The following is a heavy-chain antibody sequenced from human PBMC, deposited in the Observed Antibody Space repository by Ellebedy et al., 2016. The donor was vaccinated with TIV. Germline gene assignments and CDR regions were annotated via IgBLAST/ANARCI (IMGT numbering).Heavy chain of an antibody. CDR2: IYYSGST. CDR1: GGSMSSYY. Sequence: MPSETLSLTCTVSGGSMSSYYWSRIRQPPGKGLEWIGYIYYSGSTNYNPSLKSRVTIAVDKSKNQFSLKLRSVTAADTAVYYCARQGSIAAYFDYWGQGTLVTVSS. CDR3: ARQGSIAAYFDY. J-gene: IGHJ4*02. D-gene: IGHD6-6*01. V-gene: IGHV4-59*08.